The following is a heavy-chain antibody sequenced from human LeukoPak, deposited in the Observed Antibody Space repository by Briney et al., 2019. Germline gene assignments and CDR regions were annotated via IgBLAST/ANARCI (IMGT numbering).Heavy chain of an antibody. J-gene: IGHJ6*02. CDR3: ARCLVFGVVTIGYYGMDV. CDR1: GYTFTSYY. Sequence: ASVKVSCKASGYTFTSYYMHWVRQAPGQGLEWMGWISGYNGNTNYAQKLQGRVTMTTDTSTSTAYMELRSLRSDDTAVYYCARCLVFGVVTIGYYGMDVWGQGTTVTVSS. CDR2: ISGYNGNT. D-gene: IGHD3-3*01. V-gene: IGHV1-18*04.